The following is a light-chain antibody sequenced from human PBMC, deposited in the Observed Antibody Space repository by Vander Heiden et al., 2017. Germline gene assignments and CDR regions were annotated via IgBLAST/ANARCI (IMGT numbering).Light chain of an antibody. CDR3: SSYTSSSTFVV. Sequence: ALTQPPSLSGSPRQPITISCTGPSTYVGGYNNVPWYQQHPGKAPKLIIYEVSKRPSGVSNRFSGSKSGNTASLTISGLQAEDEADYYCSSYTSSSTFVVFGGGTKLTVL. CDR1: STYVGGYNN. CDR2: EVS. J-gene: IGLJ2*01. V-gene: IGLV2-14*01.